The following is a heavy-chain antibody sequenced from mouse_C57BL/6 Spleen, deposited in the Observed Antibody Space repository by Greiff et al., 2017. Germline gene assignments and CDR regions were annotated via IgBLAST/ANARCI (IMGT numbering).Heavy chain of an antibody. V-gene: IGHV1-42*01. CDR1: GYSFTGYY. CDR3: ARGDSLYYFDY. J-gene: IGHJ2*01. Sequence: EVKVVESGPELVKPGASVKISCKASGYSFTGYYMNWVKQSPEKSLEWIGEINPSTGGTTYNQKFKAKATLTVDKSSSTAYMQLKSLTSEDSAVYYCARGDSLYYFDYWGQGTTLTVSS. D-gene: IGHD3-3*01. CDR2: INPSTGGT.